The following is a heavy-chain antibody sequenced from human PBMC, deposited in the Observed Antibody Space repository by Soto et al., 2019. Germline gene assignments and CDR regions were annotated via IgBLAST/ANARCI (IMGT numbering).Heavy chain of an antibody. CDR1: GYTFTSYD. Sequence: QVQLVQSGAEVKKPGASVKVSCKASGYTFTSYDINWVRQATGQGLEWMGWMNPNSGNTGYAQKFEGRVTMTRNTSICTAYMELSSLRSEDTAVYYCARGGPTYYYDSSGSVDYWGQGTLVTVSS. J-gene: IGHJ4*02. CDR3: ARGGPTYYYDSSGSVDY. CDR2: MNPNSGNT. D-gene: IGHD3-22*01. V-gene: IGHV1-8*01.